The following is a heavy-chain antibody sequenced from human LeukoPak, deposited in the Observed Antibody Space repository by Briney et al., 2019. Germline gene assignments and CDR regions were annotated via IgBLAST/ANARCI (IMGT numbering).Heavy chain of an antibody. Sequence: GGSLRLSCAASGFTFNTYNMNWVRQAPGKGLEWVSSISSSSSHIYYADSVKGRFTISRDNAKNSLYLQMNSLRVEDTAVYYCARDRGWGKGDSEWELPNHFDYWGQGTLVTVSS. CDR2: ISSSSSHI. J-gene: IGHJ4*02. CDR3: ARDRGWGKGDSEWELPNHFDY. D-gene: IGHD1-26*01. CDR1: GFTFNTYN. V-gene: IGHV3-21*01.